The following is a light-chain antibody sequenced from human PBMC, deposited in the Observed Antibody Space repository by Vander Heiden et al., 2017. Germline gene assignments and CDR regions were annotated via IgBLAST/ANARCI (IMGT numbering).Light chain of an antibody. CDR2: AAS. Sequence: AIRMTPSPSSFSASTGDRVSITCRASQGISSYLAWYQPKPGKAPKLLIYAASTFQSGVPSRFSGSGSGTDFTLTISCLQSEDFATYYCQQYYSYPLTFGGGTKVEIK. CDR1: QGISSY. CDR3: QQYYSYPLT. J-gene: IGKJ4*01. V-gene: IGKV1-8*01.